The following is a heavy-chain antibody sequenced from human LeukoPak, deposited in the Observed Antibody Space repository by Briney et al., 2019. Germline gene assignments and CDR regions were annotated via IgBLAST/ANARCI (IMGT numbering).Heavy chain of an antibody. D-gene: IGHD3-22*01. Sequence: PSETLSLTCAVYGGSFNGNYWSWIRQPPGKGLEWIGEISHRGISNYNPPLKSRVTMSIDMSKNHFSLKLSSVTAADTAVYYCARADYYDSSGYYYSAFDIWGQGTMVTVSS. V-gene: IGHV4-34*01. CDR1: GGSFNGNY. J-gene: IGHJ3*02. CDR2: ISHRGIS. CDR3: ARADYYDSSGYYYSAFDI.